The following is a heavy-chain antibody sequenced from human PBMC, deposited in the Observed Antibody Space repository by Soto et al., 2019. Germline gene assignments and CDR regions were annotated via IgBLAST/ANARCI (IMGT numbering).Heavy chain of an antibody. CDR3: AKDQKRGYSYGNFDY. Sequence: GGSLRLSCAASGFTFDDYAMHWVRQAPGKGLEWVSGISWNSGSIGYADSVKGRFTISRDNAKNSLYLQMNSLRAEDTALYYCAKDQKRGYSYGNFDYWGQGTLVTVSS. CDR1: GFTFDDYA. CDR2: ISWNSGSI. D-gene: IGHD5-18*01. V-gene: IGHV3-9*01. J-gene: IGHJ4*02.